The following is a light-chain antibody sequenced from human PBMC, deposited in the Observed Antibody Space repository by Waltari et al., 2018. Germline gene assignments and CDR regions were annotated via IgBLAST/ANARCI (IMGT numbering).Light chain of an antibody. CDR3: QSFDSNLGGL. Sequence: QSALPQPPSVTVAPGQRVTISCTWSSSNMGAGYDVNWYQHLPGTAPKVLIFGNRGRPPGVPDRFSASKSCKSATLAFIGLQAEDGGNYYCQSFDSNLGGLFGGGTKLTVL. J-gene: IGLJ2*01. CDR1: SSNMGAGYD. CDR2: GNR. V-gene: IGLV1-40*01.